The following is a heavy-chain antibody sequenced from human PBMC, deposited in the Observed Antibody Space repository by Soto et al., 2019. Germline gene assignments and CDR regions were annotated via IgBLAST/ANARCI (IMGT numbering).Heavy chain of an antibody. Sequence: PGGSLRLSCAASGFTFNNYYMSWIRQAPGKGLEWVSYISGSGSYAKYADSVKGRFTISRDNAKKSLYLQMNSLRAEDTAVYYCARDSSLDVRPLDHWGQGTLVTVSS. CDR3: ARDSSLDVRPLDH. CDR2: ISGSGSYA. CDR1: GFTFNNYY. D-gene: IGHD3-10*01. V-gene: IGHV3-11*06. J-gene: IGHJ4*02.